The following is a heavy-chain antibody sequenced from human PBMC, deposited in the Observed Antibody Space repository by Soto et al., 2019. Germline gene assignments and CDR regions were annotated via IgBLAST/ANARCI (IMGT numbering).Heavy chain of an antibody. CDR2: VKREIDGATT. V-gene: IGHV3-15*01. J-gene: IGHJ4*02. CDR1: ESTLSNVW. D-gene: IGHD2-21*01. CDR3: TTDPIRDY. Sequence: KSGGSLRLSCAPSESTLSNVWMSWVRQAPGKGLEWLGRVKREIDGATTDYAAPVKGRFTISRDDSKNTVYLQMNSLRPEDTAVYYCTTDPIRDYWGLGTLVTVSS.